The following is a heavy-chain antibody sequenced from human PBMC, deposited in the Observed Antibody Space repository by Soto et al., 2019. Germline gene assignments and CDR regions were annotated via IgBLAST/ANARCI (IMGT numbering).Heavy chain of an antibody. CDR2: ISYDGSNK. Sequence: QVQLVESGGGVVQPGRSLRLSCAASGFTFSSYGMHWVRQAPGKGLEWVAVISYDGSNKYYADSVKGRFTISRDNSKNTLYLQMNSLRAEDTAVYYCAKDLEGRFDGSGSYYNVFSPLEYWGQGTLVTVSS. V-gene: IGHV3-30*18. J-gene: IGHJ4*02. D-gene: IGHD3-10*01. CDR1: GFTFSSYG. CDR3: AKDLEGRFDGSGSYYNVFSPLEY.